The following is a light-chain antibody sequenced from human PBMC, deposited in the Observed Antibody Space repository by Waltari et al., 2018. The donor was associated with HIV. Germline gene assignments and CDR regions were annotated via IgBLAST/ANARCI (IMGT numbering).Light chain of an antibody. CDR1: QSVSSD. CDR2: GAS. V-gene: IGKV3-15*01. CDR3: HQYHNWPRT. J-gene: IGKJ1*01. Sequence: EIVMTQSPASQSVSQGERVTLSCRARQSVSSDVAWYQQKPGLAPRLLIYGASTRDTGIPPRFSGSGSGTAFTLTISSLQSEDFAVYYCHQYHNWPRTFGQGTKVEIK.